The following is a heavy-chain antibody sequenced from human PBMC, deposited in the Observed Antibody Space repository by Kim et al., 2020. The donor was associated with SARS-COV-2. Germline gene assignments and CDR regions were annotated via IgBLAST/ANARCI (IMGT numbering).Heavy chain of an antibody. D-gene: IGHD4-17*01. Sequence: ARRLQGKATMTTDTSTSTAYMELRSLRSDDTAVYYCARVGPTDYGDYYFDYWGQGTLVTVSS. CDR3: ARVGPTDYGDYYFDY. J-gene: IGHJ4*02. V-gene: IGHV1-18*01.